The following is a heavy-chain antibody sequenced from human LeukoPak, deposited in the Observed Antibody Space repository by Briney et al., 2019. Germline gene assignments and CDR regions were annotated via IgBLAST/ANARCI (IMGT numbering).Heavy chain of an antibody. CDR1: GYTFTGYY. J-gene: IGHJ4*02. Sequence: ASVKVSCKASGYTFTGYYMHWVRQAPGQGLEWMGWINPNSGGTNYARKFQGRVTMTRDTSISTAYMELSRLRSDDTAVYYCARDPGYSSPRGDYWGQGTLVTVSS. V-gene: IGHV1-2*02. CDR2: INPNSGGT. CDR3: ARDPGYSSPRGDY. D-gene: IGHD5-18*01.